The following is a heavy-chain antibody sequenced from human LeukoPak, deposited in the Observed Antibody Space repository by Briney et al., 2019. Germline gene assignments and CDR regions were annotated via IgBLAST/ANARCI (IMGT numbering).Heavy chain of an antibody. CDR1: GFTFSSYA. CDR3: ARDRQYSSSWYGYDY. V-gene: IGHV3-30-3*01. J-gene: IGHJ4*02. CDR2: ISYDGSNK. D-gene: IGHD6-13*01. Sequence: PGRSLRLSCAASGFTFSSYAMHWVRQAPGKGLEWVAVISYDGSNKYYADSVKGRFTISRDNSKNTLYLQMNSLRAEDTAVYYCARDRQYSSSWYGYDYWGQGTLVTVSS.